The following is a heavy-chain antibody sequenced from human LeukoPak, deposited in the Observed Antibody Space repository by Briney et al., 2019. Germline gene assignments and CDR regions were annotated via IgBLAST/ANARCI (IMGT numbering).Heavy chain of an antibody. J-gene: IGHJ6*02. CDR1: AFIFSGHW. V-gene: IGHV3-30-3*01. CDR3: ARSAGRDSYYYYGMDV. D-gene: IGHD3-22*01. Sequence: GGSLRLSCEGSAFIFSGHWMNWVRQAPGKGLEWVAVISYDGSNKYYADSVKGRFTISRDNSKNTLYLQMNSLRAEDTAVYYCARSAGRDSYYYYGMDVWGQGTTVTVSS. CDR2: ISYDGSNK.